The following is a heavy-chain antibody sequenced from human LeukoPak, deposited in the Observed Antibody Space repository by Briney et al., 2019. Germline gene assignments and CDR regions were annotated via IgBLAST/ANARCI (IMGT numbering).Heavy chain of an antibody. Sequence: ASVKVSCKASGGTFSSYAISWVRQAPGQGLEWMGRIIPILGIANYAQKFQGRVTITADKSTSTAYMELRSLRSDDTAVYYCARGWWRGTYRRYYFDYWGQGTLVTVSS. D-gene: IGHD2-8*02. V-gene: IGHV1-69*04. CDR1: GGTFSSYA. J-gene: IGHJ4*02. CDR3: ARGWWRGTYRRYYFDY. CDR2: IIPILGIA.